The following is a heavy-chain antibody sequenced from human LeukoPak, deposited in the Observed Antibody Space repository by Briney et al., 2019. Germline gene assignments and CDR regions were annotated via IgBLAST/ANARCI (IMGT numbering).Heavy chain of an antibody. CDR1: GFTFSSYE. V-gene: IGHV3-48*03. Sequence: GGSLRLSCAAPGFTFSSYEMNWVRQAPGKGLEWVSYISSSGSTIYYADSVKGRFTISRDNAKNSLFLQMNSLRAEDTAIYYCARGRAARPISDYWGQGTLVTVSS. CDR2: ISSSGSTI. J-gene: IGHJ4*02. D-gene: IGHD2-15*01. CDR3: ARGRAARPISDY.